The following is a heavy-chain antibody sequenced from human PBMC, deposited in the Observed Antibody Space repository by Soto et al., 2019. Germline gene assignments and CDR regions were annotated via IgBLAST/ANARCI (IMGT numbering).Heavy chain of an antibody. CDR2: IYPGDSDT. J-gene: IGHJ4*02. Sequence: GESQKISCKGAGYSFISYWIGWVRQMPGKGLEWMGIIYPGDSDTRYSPSFQGQVTISADKSISTAYLQWSSLKASDTAMYYCARDYGDSYFDYWGQGTLVTVSS. CDR3: ARDYGDSYFDY. V-gene: IGHV5-51*01. D-gene: IGHD4-17*01. CDR1: GYSFISYW.